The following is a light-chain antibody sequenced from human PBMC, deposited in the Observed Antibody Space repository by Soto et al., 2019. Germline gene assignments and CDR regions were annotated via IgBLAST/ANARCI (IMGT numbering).Light chain of an antibody. V-gene: IGKV3-11*01. CDR3: QQRSNWPPT. J-gene: IGKJ1*01. CDR2: DAS. Sequence: EIVLTQSPATLSLSPGERATLSCRASPSVSSYLAWYQQKPGQAPRLLIYDASNRATGIPARFSGSGSGTDFTLTIGSLAPEDFAGYYCQQRSNWPPTFGQGTKVDIK. CDR1: PSVSSY.